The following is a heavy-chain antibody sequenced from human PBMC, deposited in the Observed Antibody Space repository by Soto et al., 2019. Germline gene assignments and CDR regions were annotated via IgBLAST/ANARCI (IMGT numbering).Heavy chain of an antibody. D-gene: IGHD7-27*01. J-gene: IGHJ4*02. CDR1: GYNFISYD. CDR2: MSSNSGHT. Sequence: ASVKVSCKASGYNFISYDFNWVRQAAGQGPERIGWMSSNSGHTGYAQKFQGRVTMTRDISRSTAYMELSSLRSEDTAVYYCARGPPKWGFDFWGPGVLVTVSS. CDR3: ARGPPKWGFDF. V-gene: IGHV1-8*01.